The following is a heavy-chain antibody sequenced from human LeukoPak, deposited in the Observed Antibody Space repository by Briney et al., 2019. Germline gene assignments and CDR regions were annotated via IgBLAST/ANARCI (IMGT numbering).Heavy chain of an antibody. CDR1: GGSFSDYY. V-gene: IGHV4-34*01. CDR3: ARGVGLVVAATRFDY. CDR2: INHSGCT. D-gene: IGHD2-15*01. J-gene: IGHJ4*02. Sequence: PSETLSLTCAVYGGSFSDYYGTWIRQPPGKGLEWIGGINHSGCTNYKASLESRVTISQDTSKNQFSLKLNSVTAADTAVYYCARGVGLVVAATRFDYWGQGTLVTVSS.